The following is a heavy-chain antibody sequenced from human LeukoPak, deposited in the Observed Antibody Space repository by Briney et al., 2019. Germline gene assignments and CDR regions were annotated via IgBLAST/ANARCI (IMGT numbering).Heavy chain of an antibody. D-gene: IGHD6-13*01. CDR3: ARARTYSSSWYFDY. CDR2: IHTSGNT. CDR1: GASISSYY. V-gene: IGHV4-4*07. J-gene: IGHJ4*02. Sequence: SETLSLTCTVSGASISSYYWTWIRQPAGKGLEWIGRIHTSGNTNYSPSLKSRVTMSVDTSKNQFSLKLSSVTAADTAVYYCARARTYSSSWYFDYWGQGTLVTVSS.